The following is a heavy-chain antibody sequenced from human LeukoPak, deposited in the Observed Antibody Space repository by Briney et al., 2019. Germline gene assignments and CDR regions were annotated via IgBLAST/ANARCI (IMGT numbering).Heavy chain of an antibody. CDR1: GFTFSSYA. V-gene: IGHV3-23*01. Sequence: GGSLRLSCAASGFTFSSYAMIWVRQAPGKGLEWVSAISGTGGSTHYADSVKGRFTISRDNSKNTLYLQMNSLRAGDTAVYYCAKGRASTPLVGFDYWGQGTLVTVSS. CDR3: AKGRASTPLVGFDY. CDR2: ISGTGGST. D-gene: IGHD2-8*02. J-gene: IGHJ4*02.